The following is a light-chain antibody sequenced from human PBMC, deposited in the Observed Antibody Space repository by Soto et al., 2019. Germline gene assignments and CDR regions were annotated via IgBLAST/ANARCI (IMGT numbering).Light chain of an antibody. CDR3: AAWDDSLKGWV. CDR1: SSNIGSEN. V-gene: IGLV1-44*01. CDR2: ANN. Sequence: QSVLTQPPSASGTPGQRVTISCSGSSSNIGSENVNWYQQVPGTAPKLLIYANNQRPSGVPDRFSVSKSGTSASLAIGGLQSEDEADYYRAAWDDSLKGWVFGGGTKLTVL. J-gene: IGLJ3*02.